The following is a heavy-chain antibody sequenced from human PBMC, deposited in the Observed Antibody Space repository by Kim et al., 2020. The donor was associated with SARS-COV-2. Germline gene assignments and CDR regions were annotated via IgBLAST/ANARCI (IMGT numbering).Heavy chain of an antibody. V-gene: IGHV3-33*06. J-gene: IGHJ4*02. Sequence: GGSLRLSCAASGFTFSSYGMHWVRQAPGKGLEWVAVIWYDGSNKYYADSVKGRFTISRDNSKNTLYLQMNSLRAEDTAVYYCAKDYDSSGPDYWGQGTLVTVSS. CDR2: IWYDGSNK. CDR3: AKDYDSSGPDY. D-gene: IGHD3-22*01. CDR1: GFTFSSYG.